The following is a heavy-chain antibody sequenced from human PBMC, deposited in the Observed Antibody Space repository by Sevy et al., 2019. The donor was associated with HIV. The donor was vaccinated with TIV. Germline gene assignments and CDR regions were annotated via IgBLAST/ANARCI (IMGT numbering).Heavy chain of an antibody. CDR3: ARDLRSGWYYFDY. V-gene: IGHV3-21*01. CDR1: GFTFNNAW. D-gene: IGHD6-19*01. J-gene: IGHJ4*02. CDR2: ISSSSYI. Sequence: GGSLRLSCEASGFTFNNAWMSWVRQAPGKGLEWVSSISSSSYIYYADSVKGRFTISRDNAKNSLYLQMNSLRAEDTAVYYCARDLRSGWYYFDYWGQGTLVTVSS.